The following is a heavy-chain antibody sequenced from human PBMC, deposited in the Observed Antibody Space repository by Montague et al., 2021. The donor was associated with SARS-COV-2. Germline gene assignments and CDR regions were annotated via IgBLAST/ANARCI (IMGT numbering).Heavy chain of an antibody. CDR1: GGSVSSGTYY. J-gene: IGHJ6*02. CDR3: ARGLIEGIESRTFYYGVDI. Sequence: SETQSLTCTVSGGSVSSGTYYWSWIRQAAGKGLEWIGLVYVSGYSYSNPSLKSRLTISLDTSENQVSLRLRSVTAADTAVYFCARGLIEGIESRTFYYGVDIWGQGTTVTVSS. CDR2: VYVSGYS. D-gene: IGHD5/OR15-5a*01. V-gene: IGHV4-61*10.